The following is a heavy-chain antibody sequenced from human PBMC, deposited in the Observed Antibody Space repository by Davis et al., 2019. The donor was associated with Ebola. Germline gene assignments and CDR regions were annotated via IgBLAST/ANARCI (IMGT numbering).Heavy chain of an antibody. J-gene: IGHJ6*02. D-gene: IGHD6-19*01. V-gene: IGHV3-11*01. CDR3: ARELRGSSGWYAYYYYVMDV. CDR2: ISSSGSTI. Sequence: GGSLRLSCAASGFTFSDYYMSWIRQAPGKGLEWVSYISSSGSTIYYADSVKGRFTISRDNAKNSLYLHMNSLRAEDTAMYYCARELRGSSGWYAYYYYVMDVWGQGTTVTVSS. CDR1: GFTFSDYY.